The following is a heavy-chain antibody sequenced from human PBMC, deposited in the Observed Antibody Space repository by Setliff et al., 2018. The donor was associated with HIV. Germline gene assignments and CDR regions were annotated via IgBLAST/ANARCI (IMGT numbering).Heavy chain of an antibody. CDR3: ARENGWLFGWFDP. CDR2: IYYSGGT. CDR1: GGSLASGGYS. V-gene: IGHV4-30-4*07. J-gene: IGHJ5*02. D-gene: IGHD3-22*01. Sequence: LSLTCTVSGGSLASGGYSWTWIRQPPGKALEWIGYIYYSGGTSYSGTTYYNPSVASRITISGDTSKNQFSLKLTSVTAADTAIYYCARENGWLFGWFDPWGQGTPVTVSS.